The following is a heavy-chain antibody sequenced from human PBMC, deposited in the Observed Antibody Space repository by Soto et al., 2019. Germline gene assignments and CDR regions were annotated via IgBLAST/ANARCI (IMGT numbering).Heavy chain of an antibody. D-gene: IGHD3-10*01. CDR2: ISYDGSNK. Sequence: QVQLVESGGGMVQPGRSLRLSCAASGFTFSSYGMHWVRQAPGKGLEWVAVISYDGSNKYYADSVKGRFTISRDNSKNTLYLQMNSLRAEDTAVYYCAKDRRGDFDYWGQGTLVTVSS. CDR1: GFTFSSYG. V-gene: IGHV3-30*18. CDR3: AKDRRGDFDY. J-gene: IGHJ4*02.